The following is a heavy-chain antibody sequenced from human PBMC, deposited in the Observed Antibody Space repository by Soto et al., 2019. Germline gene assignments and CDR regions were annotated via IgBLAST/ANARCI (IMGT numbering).Heavy chain of an antibody. CDR3: AVRGAAMIVGSDDAFDI. Sequence: GASVKVSCKASGYTFTSYYMHWVRQAPGQGLEWMGIINPSGGSTSYAQKFQGRVTMTRDTSTSTVYMELSSLRSEDTAVYYCAVRGAAMIVGSDDAFDIWGQGTMVTV. CDR2: INPSGGST. CDR1: GYTFTSYY. V-gene: IGHV1-46*01. J-gene: IGHJ3*02. D-gene: IGHD3-22*01.